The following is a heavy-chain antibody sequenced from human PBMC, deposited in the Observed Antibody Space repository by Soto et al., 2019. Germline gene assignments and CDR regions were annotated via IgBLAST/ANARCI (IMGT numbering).Heavy chain of an antibody. J-gene: IGHJ5*02. CDR1: GFTLTSFW. V-gene: IGHV3-7*03. D-gene: IGHD3-3*01. CDR2: IHEDGRER. CDR3: VRAAPYDDLCSGYQTLDL. Sequence: PGGSLRLSCEASGFTLTSFWMTWVRQAPGKGLEWVANIHEDGRERYYVDSVKGRFTISRDNTNNSVYLQMNSLRVEDTALYYCVRAAPYDDLCSGYQTLDLWGQGTLVTVSS.